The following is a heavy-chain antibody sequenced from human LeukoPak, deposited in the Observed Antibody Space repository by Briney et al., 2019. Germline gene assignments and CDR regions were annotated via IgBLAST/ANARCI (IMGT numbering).Heavy chain of an antibody. V-gene: IGHV4-31*03. Sequence: SETLSLTCTVSGGSISSCDYYWNWIRQHPGKGLEWIGYIFYSGSTYYNPSLKRRVTISVDTSKNQFSLKLSTMTDADTAVYYCARGSTLIRGFEYWGQGTLVTVSS. CDR3: ARGSTLIRGFEY. J-gene: IGHJ4*02. D-gene: IGHD2/OR15-2a*01. CDR2: IFYSGST. CDR1: GGSISSCDYY.